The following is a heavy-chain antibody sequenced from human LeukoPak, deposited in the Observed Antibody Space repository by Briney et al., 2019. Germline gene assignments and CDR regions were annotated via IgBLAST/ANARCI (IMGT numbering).Heavy chain of an antibody. Sequence: AGGSLRLSCAASGFTFSSYSMNWVRQAPGRGLEWVSSISSSSSYIYYADSVKGRFTISRDNAKNSLYLQMNSLRAEDTAVYYCARDLESLAYYYDSSGEGPAFDIWGQGTVVTVSS. CDR2: ISSSSSYI. J-gene: IGHJ3*02. CDR3: ARDLESLAYYYDSSGEGPAFDI. CDR1: GFTFSSYS. V-gene: IGHV3-21*01. D-gene: IGHD3-22*01.